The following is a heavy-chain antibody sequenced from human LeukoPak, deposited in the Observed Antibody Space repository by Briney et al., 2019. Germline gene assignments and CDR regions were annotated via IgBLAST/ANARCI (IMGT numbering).Heavy chain of an antibody. CDR1: GYTFTGYY. J-gene: IGHJ5*02. CDR3: ARDSAAAAGPRGWFDP. Sequence: SVKVSCTASGYTFTGYYMHWVRQAPGQGLEWMGGIIPIFGTANYAQKFQGRVTITADKSTSTAYMELSSLRSEDTAVYYCARDSAAAAGPRGWFDPWGQGTLVTVYS. CDR2: IIPIFGTA. D-gene: IGHD6-13*01. V-gene: IGHV1-69*06.